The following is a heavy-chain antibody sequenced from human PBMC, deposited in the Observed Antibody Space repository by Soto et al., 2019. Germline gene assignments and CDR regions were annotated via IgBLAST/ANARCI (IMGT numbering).Heavy chain of an antibody. Sequence: EVHLVESGGGLVKPGGSLRLSCAASGFTFSNAWMTWVRQAPGKGLEWVGRIKIETEGGATDYTAPVKGRFTISRDDSKNTLYLQMNSLKTEDTAVYYCTTGPRGLFDHWGQGTLVTVSS. V-gene: IGHV3-15*01. D-gene: IGHD3-10*01. CDR1: GFTFSNAW. J-gene: IGHJ4*02. CDR3: TTGPRGLFDH. CDR2: IKIETEGGAT.